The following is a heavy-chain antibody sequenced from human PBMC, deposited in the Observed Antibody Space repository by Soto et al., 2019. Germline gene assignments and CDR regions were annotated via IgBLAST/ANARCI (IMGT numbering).Heavy chain of an antibody. CDR1: GGTFSRHA. D-gene: IGHD3-9*01. CDR2: IIPVFGKA. Sequence: SVKVSCKTSGGTFSRHAISWVRQAPGQGVEWMGGIIPVFGKANYAQKFQGRVTITADESTSTAHMVLSNLRSEDTAVYYCARDGIINIWPYYFGLDVWCQGTTVTVSS. V-gene: IGHV1-69*13. J-gene: IGHJ6*02. CDR3: ARDGIINIWPYYFGLDV.